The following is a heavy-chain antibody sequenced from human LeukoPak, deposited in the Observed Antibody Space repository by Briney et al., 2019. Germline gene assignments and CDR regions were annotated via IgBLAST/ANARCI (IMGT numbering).Heavy chain of an antibody. CDR3: ARDCSNSICYADY. D-gene: IGHD2-2*01. V-gene: IGHV3-7*05. Sequence: GGSLRLSCTGSGFTFSSYWMTWVRQAPGKGLEWVAFIKQDGSEKYYADSVKGRFTISRDNAKNSVYMQMNSLRAEDTAVYYCARDCSNSICYADYWGQGTLVTVSS. J-gene: IGHJ4*02. CDR2: IKQDGSEK. CDR1: GFTFSSYW.